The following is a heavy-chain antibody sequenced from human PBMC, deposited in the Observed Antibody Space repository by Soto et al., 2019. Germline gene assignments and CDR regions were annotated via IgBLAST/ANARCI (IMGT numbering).Heavy chain of an antibody. Sequence: GASVKVSCKASGYTFTSYDINWVRQATGQGLEWMGWVNPNSGNTGYAQKFQGRVTMTRNTSISTAYMELSSLRSEDTAVYYCARVRRPGYCSGGSCYSKFDYWGQGTLVTVSS. CDR2: VNPNSGNT. V-gene: IGHV1-8*01. J-gene: IGHJ4*02. D-gene: IGHD2-15*01. CDR3: ARVRRPGYCSGGSCYSKFDY. CDR1: GYTFTSYD.